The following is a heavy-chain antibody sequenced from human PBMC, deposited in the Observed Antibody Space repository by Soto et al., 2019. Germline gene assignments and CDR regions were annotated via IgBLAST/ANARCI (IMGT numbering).Heavy chain of an antibody. CDR2: IYPGDSDT. J-gene: IGHJ3*02. V-gene: IGHV5-51*01. CDR1: GYSFTSYL. D-gene: IGHD6-19*01. Sequence: PGESLKISCKGSGYSFTSYLIGWVRQMPGKGLEWMGIIYPGDSDTRYSPSFQGQVTISADKSISTAYLQMNSLRADGTALYFCAKDRSSGWRFDGFDIWGQGTLVTVSS. CDR3: AKDRSSGWRFDGFDI.